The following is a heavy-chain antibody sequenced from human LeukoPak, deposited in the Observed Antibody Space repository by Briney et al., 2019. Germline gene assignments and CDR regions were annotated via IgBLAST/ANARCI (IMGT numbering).Heavy chain of an antibody. CDR1: GGSISSYY. CDR3: ARDLFGAPAGLGGFDS. D-gene: IGHD6-13*01. J-gene: IGHJ4*02. Sequence: PSETLSLTCTVSGGSISSYYWSWIRQPPGKGLEWIGYIYYSGSTNYNPSLKSRVSISVDTSKNQFSLKLSSVTAADTAVYYCARDLFGAPAGLGGFDSWGQGTLVTVSS. V-gene: IGHV4-59*12. CDR2: IYYSGST.